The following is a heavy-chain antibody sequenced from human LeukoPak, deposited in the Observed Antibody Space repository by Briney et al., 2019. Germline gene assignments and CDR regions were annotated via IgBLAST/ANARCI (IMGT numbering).Heavy chain of an antibody. Sequence: SETLSLTCTVSGGSISSYYWSWIRQPPGKGLEWIGEINHSGSTNYNPSLKSRVTISVDTSKNQFSLKLSSVTAADTAVYYCARESYGMDVWGQGTTVTVSS. J-gene: IGHJ6*02. CDR2: INHSGST. CDR3: ARESYGMDV. CDR1: GGSISSYY. V-gene: IGHV4-34*01.